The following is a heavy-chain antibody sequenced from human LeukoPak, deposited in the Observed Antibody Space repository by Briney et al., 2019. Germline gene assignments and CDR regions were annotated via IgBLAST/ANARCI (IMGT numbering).Heavy chain of an antibody. J-gene: IGHJ4*02. CDR3: ARNYFDF. CDR2: IDPEDGET. V-gene: IGHV1-69-2*01. CDR1: GYKFTDHF. Sequence: ASVKVSCKLSGYKFTDHFVHWVKQAPGKGLQWMGLIDPEDGETKYAAMFEDRVTITADTSRDSVFLDLKNLRSEDTAMHYCARNYFDFWGQGSLVTVSA.